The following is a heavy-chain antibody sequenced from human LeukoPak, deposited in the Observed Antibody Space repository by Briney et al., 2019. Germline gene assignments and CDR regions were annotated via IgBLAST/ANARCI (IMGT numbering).Heavy chain of an antibody. CDR2: ISAYNGNT. CDR1: GYTFTSYG. J-gene: IGHJ2*01. CDR3: ARGAGSYYDSSGPDFDL. D-gene: IGHD3-22*01. Sequence: ASVKVSCKASGYTFTSYGISWVRQAPGQGLEWMGWISAYNGNTNYAQKLQGRVTMTTDTSTSTAYMELRSLRSDDTAVYYCARGAGSYYDSSGPDFDLWGRDTLVTVSS. V-gene: IGHV1-18*01.